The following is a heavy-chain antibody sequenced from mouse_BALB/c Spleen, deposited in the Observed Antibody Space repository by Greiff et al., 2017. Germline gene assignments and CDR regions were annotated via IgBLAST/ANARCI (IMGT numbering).Heavy chain of an antibody. CDR2: ISSGGST. CDR3: AREGRSYIDY. V-gene: IGHV5-6-5*01. J-gene: IGHJ2*01. D-gene: IGHD1-1*01. Sequence: EVKLVESGGGLVKPGGSLKLSCAASGFTFSSYAMSWVRQTPEKRLEWVASISSGGSTYYPDSVKGRFTISRDNARNILYLQMSSLRSEDTAMYYCAREGRSYIDYWGQGTTLTVSS. CDR1: GFTFSSYA.